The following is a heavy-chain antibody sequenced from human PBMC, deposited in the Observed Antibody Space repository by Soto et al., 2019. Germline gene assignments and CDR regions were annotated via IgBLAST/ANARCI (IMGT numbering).Heavy chain of an antibody. D-gene: IGHD3-10*01. Sequence: ASVKVSCKASGYTFTVYYMHWVLQAPGQGLEWMGWINPNSGGTNYAQKFQGWVTMTRDTSISTAYMELSRLRSDDTAVYYCARGGTMARGVHFDYWGQGTLVSVSS. CDR2: INPNSGGT. CDR3: ARGGTMARGVHFDY. CDR1: GYTFTVYY. V-gene: IGHV1-2*04. J-gene: IGHJ4*02.